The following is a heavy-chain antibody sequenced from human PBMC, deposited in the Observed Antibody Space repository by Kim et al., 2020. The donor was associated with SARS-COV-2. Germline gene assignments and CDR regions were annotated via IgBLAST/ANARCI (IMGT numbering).Heavy chain of an antibody. CDR1: GFSFSNYW. CDR3: TRGAVMGYTHVAFEI. Sequence: GGSLRLSCGASGFSFSNYWMHWVRQVPGKGLVWVSRINPDGTTTTYADSVRGRFTISRDNAKNTLYLQMNTLRADDTAVYYCTRGAVMGYTHVAFEIWGQGTMVTVSS. J-gene: IGHJ3*02. V-gene: IGHV3-74*01. D-gene: IGHD6-13*01. CDR2: INPDGTTT.